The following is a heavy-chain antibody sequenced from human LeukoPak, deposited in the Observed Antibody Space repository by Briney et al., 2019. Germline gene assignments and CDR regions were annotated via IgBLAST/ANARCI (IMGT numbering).Heavy chain of an antibody. J-gene: IGHJ4*02. V-gene: IGHV3-15*01. Sequence: GGSLRLSCAASGFPFTDAWMTWVRQAPGKGLEWVGRIKSKGGGGTADYAAPVKGRFTISRDDSKNTLYLQMNSLRTEDTALYYCSTAGYCTNGVCYALDYWGQGTLVTVSS. CDR3: STAGYCTNGVCYALDY. CDR2: IKSKGGGGTA. CDR1: GFPFTDAW. D-gene: IGHD2-8*01.